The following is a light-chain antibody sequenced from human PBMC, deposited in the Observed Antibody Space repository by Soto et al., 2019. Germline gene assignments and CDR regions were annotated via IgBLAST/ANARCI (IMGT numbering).Light chain of an antibody. CDR3: QQYNSYPWT. CDR2: DAS. CDR1: QSISSY. Sequence: DIQMTQSPSSLSASVRDRVTITCRASQSISSYLNRYQQKPGKAPKLLIYDASSLESGVPSRFSGSGSGTEFTLTNTSLQPDDFATYYCQQYNSYPWTFGQGTKVDIK. V-gene: IGKV1-5*01. J-gene: IGKJ1*01.